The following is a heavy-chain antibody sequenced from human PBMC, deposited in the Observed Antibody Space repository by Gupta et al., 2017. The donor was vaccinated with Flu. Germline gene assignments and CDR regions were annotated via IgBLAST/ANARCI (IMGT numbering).Heavy chain of an antibody. CDR3: ARTGGTYDY. Sequence: EVQLVESGGGLVQPGGSLRLSCVTSGFTFDTFEMNWVRQAPGKGLEWISDIHSSGTPVYYADSVKGRFTISRDNAKNSLYLDMSSLRVEDTGIDYCARTGGTYDYWGQGTLVTVSS. D-gene: IGHD1-1*01. V-gene: IGHV3-48*03. CDR1: GFTFDTFE. J-gene: IGHJ4*02. CDR2: IHSSGTPV.